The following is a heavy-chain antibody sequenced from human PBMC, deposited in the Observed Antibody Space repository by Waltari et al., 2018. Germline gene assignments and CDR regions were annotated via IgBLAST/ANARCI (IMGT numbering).Heavy chain of an antibody. J-gene: IGHJ4*02. V-gene: IGHV4-39*07. Sequence: QLQLQESGPGLVKPSETLSLTCTVSGGSISSSSYYWGWIRQPPGKGLEWIGSIYYSGSTYYNPSLKSRVTISVDTSKNQFSLKLSSVTAADTAVYYCVRSLLGTMIVVVTWGQGTLVTVSS. CDR3: VRSLLGTMIVVVT. CDR2: IYYSGST. D-gene: IGHD3-22*01. CDR1: GGSISSSSYY.